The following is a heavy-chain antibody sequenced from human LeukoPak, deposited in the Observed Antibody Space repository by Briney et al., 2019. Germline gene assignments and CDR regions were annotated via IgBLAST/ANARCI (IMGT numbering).Heavy chain of an antibody. J-gene: IGHJ5*02. CDR1: GGSISSYY. V-gene: IGHV4-59*12. CDR2: IYYSGST. Sequence: SETLSLTCTVSGGSISSYYWSWIRQPPGKGLEWIGYIYYSGSTYYNPSLKSRVTISVDTSKNQFSLKLSSVAAADTAVYYCARAGTGAPYYGSGSYNWFDPWGQGTLVTVSS. D-gene: IGHD3-10*01. CDR3: ARAGTGAPYYGSGSYNWFDP.